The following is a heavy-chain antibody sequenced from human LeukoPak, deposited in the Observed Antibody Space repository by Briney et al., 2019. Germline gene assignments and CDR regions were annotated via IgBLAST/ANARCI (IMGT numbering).Heavy chain of an antibody. D-gene: IGHD3-9*01. CDR3: ARHYEIKNRYYFDY. Sequence: SETLSLTCTVSGGSISSYYWSWIRQPPGKGLEWIGYIYYSGSTNYNPSLKSRVTISVDTSKNQFSLKLSSVTAADTAVYYCARHYEIKNRYYFDYWGQGTLDTVSS. CDR1: GGSISSYY. J-gene: IGHJ4*02. CDR2: IYYSGST. V-gene: IGHV4-59*01.